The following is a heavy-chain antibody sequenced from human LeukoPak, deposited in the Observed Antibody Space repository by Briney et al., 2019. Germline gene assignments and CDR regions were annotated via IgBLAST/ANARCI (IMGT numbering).Heavy chain of an antibody. D-gene: IGHD3-16*01. Sequence: SETLSLTCAVSGYSISSGYYWGWIRQPPGKGLQWIASIYRSGTSSYNPSLKGRVTISVDTSKNDFSLNLRSVTAADTAMYYCARHRPGGGSNDYFDFWGQGVPVTVSS. J-gene: IGHJ4*02. CDR2: IYRSGTS. CDR1: GYSISSGYY. V-gene: IGHV4-38-2*01. CDR3: ARHRPGGGSNDYFDF.